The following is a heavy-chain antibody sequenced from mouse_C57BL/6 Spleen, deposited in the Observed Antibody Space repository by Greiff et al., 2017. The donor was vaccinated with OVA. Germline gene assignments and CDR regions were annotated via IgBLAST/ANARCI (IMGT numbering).Heavy chain of an antibody. J-gene: IGHJ3*01. D-gene: IGHD1-1*01. CDR3: ARQNYGSSRFAY. V-gene: IGHV5-6*01. Sequence: EVQVVESGGDLVKPGGSLKLSCAASGFTFSSYGMSWVRQTPDKRLEWVATISSGGSYTYYPDSVKGRFTISRDNAKNTLYLQMSSLKSEDTAMYYCARQNYGSSRFAYWGQGTLVTVSA. CDR2: ISSGGSYT. CDR1: GFTFSSYG.